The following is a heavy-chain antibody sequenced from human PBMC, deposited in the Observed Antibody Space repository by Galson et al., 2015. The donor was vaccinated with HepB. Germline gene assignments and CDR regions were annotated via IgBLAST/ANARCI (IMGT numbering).Heavy chain of an antibody. J-gene: IGHJ4*02. CDR1: GFTFSSYA. CDR2: ISYDGSNK. V-gene: IGHV3-30-3*01. Sequence: SLRLSCAASGFTFSSYAMHWVRQAPGKGLVWVAVISYDGSNKYYADSVKGRFTISRDNSKNTLYLQMNSLRAEDTAVYYCARATYWGQGTLVTVSS. CDR3: ARATY.